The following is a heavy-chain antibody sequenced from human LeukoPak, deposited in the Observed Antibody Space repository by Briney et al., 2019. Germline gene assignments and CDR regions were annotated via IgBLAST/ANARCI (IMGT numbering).Heavy chain of an antibody. Sequence: ASVKVSCKASGYTFTGYYLHWVRQAPGQGLEWMGWINPNNGGTNYAQKFQGRVTMTRDTSITTAFMELSSLTSDDTAVYYCARDRTRDWTYYYYAMDVWGQGTTVTVSS. CDR2: INPNNGGT. D-gene: IGHD3/OR15-3a*01. CDR3: ARDRTRDWTYYYYAMDV. CDR1: GYTFTGYY. J-gene: IGHJ6*02. V-gene: IGHV1-2*02.